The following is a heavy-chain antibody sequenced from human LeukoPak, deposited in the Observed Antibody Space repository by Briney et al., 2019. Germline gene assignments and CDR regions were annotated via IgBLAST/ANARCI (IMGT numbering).Heavy chain of an antibody. D-gene: IGHD4-17*01. CDR3: ARVPTVTFFDY. V-gene: IGHV4-39*01. Sequence: SETLSLTCTVSGGSISSSSYYWGWIRQPPGKGLERIGTIYYSGSTYYNPSLKSRVTISVDTSKNRFSLKLSSVTAADTAVYYCARVPTVTFFDYWGQGTLVTVSS. CDR2: IYYSGST. CDR1: GGSISSSSYY. J-gene: IGHJ4*02.